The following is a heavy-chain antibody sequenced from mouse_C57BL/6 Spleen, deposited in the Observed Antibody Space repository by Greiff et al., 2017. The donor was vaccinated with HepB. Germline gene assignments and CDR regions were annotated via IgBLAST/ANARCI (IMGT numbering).Heavy chain of an antibody. CDR3: ARSRTYYGYDGAWFAY. J-gene: IGHJ3*01. CDR2: ISSGSSTI. D-gene: IGHD2-9*01. CDR1: GFTFSDYG. V-gene: IGHV5-17*01. Sequence: VQLKESGGGLVKPGGSLKLSCAASGFTFSDYGMHWVRQAPEKGLEWVAYISSGSSTIYYADTVKGRFTISRDNAKNTLFLQMTSLRSEDTAMYYCARSRTYYGYDGAWFAYWGQGTLVTVSA.